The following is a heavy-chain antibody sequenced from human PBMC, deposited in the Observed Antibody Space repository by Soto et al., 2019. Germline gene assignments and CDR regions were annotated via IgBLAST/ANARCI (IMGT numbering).Heavy chain of an antibody. V-gene: IGHV4-34*01. CDR2: INHSGST. Sequence: PSETLSLTCAVYGGSFSGYYWSWIRQPPGKGLEWIGEINHSGSTNYNPSLKSRVTISVDTSKNQFSLKLSSVTAADTAVYYCARAAAGTPGRYYFDYWGQGTLVTVSS. CDR1: GGSFSGYY. J-gene: IGHJ4*02. CDR3: ARAAAGTPGRYYFDY. D-gene: IGHD6-13*01.